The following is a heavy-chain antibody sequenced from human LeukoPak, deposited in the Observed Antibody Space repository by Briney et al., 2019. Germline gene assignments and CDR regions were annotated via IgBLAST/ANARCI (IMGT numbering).Heavy chain of an antibody. Sequence: SETLSLTCTVSGGSISSGDYYRSWIRQPPGKGLEWIGYIYYSGSTYYNPSLKSRVTISVDTSKNQFSLKLSSVTAADTAVYYCAREVASPGGYDYWGQGTLVTVSS. CDR3: AREVASPGGYDY. V-gene: IGHV4-30-4*01. CDR2: IYYSGST. D-gene: IGHD2-15*01. J-gene: IGHJ4*02. CDR1: GGSISSGDYY.